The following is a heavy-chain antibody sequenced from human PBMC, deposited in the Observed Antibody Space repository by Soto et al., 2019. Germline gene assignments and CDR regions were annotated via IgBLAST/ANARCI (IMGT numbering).Heavy chain of an antibody. CDR3: ARDAHGSSSSPHYYFDY. CDR1: GYTFTGYY. CDR2: INPNIGDT. D-gene: IGHD6-13*01. V-gene: IGHV1-2*02. Sequence: QVQLVQSGAEVKKPGASVKVSCKASGYTFTGYYMHWLRQSPGQGLEWMGWINPNIGDTHYAQKFQGSVTKSRDTSIRNAYMELSSLRSDDTAVDYCARDAHGSSSSPHYYFDYWGQGTLVTVSS. J-gene: IGHJ4*02.